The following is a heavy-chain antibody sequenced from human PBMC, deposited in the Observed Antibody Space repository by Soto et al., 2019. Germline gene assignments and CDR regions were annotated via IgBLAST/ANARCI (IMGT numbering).Heavy chain of an antibody. CDR2: INHSGST. CDR1: GWSFSGYY. CDR3: ARGLAAIVF. Sequence: QVQLQQWGAGLLKPSETLSLTCAGYGWSFSGYYWSWIRQPPGKGLEWIGEINHSGSTNYNPSLKSRVTLSVDTAKNQFSLKLSSVTAADTAVNYCARGLAAIVFWGQGTPVTVSS. J-gene: IGHJ4*02. V-gene: IGHV4-34*01. D-gene: IGHD6-25*01.